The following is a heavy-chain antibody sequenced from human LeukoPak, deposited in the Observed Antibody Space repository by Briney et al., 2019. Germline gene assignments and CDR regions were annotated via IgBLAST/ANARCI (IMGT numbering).Heavy chain of an antibody. CDR2: ISGSGGST. Sequence: GGSLRLSCAASGFTFSTYGINWVRQAPGKGLEWVSAISGSGGSTYYADSVKGRFTISRDNSKNTLYLQMNSLRAEDTAVYYCAKDRLRLGEFTFDYWGQGTLVTVSS. CDR1: GFTFSTYG. D-gene: IGHD3-16*01. V-gene: IGHV3-23*01. CDR3: AKDRLRLGEFTFDY. J-gene: IGHJ4*02.